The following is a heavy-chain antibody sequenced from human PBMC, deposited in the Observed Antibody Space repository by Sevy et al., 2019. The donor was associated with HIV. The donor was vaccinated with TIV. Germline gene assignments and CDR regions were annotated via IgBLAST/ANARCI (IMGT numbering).Heavy chain of an antibody. CDR2: VNWNGGST. CDR1: GFTFDDYG. Sequence: GGSLRLSCAASGFTFDDYGMSWVRQAPGKGLEWVSGVNWNGGSTAYADSVKGRFTISRDNAKNSLYLQMNNLRAEDTALYYCASVSGQQLVGGSFDYWGQRTLVTVSS. J-gene: IGHJ4*02. D-gene: IGHD6-13*01. CDR3: ASVSGQQLVGGSFDY. V-gene: IGHV3-20*04.